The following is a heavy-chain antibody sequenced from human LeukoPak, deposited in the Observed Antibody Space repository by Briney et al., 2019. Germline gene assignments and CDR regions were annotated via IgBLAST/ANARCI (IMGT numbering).Heavy chain of an antibody. Sequence: PSETLSLTCTVSGDSISPYYWSWIRQPAGKGLEWIGRLYSRGGANYNPSLRSRVTMSLDTSKNQFSLKMTSVTAADTAVYYCAEEKLLDGVADWGRGTLVTVSS. V-gene: IGHV4-4*07. CDR2: LYSRGGA. J-gene: IGHJ4*02. CDR1: GDSISPYY. D-gene: IGHD2-21*01. CDR3: AEEKLLDGVAD.